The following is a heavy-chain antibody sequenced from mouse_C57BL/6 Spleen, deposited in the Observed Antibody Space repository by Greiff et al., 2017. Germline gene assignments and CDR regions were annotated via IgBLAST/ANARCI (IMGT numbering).Heavy chain of an antibody. J-gene: IGHJ2*01. V-gene: IGHV1-43*01. Sequence: LQQSGPELVKPGASVKISCKASGYSFTGYYMHWVKQSSEKSLEWIGEINPSTGGTSYNQKFKGKATLTVDKSSSTAYMQLKSLTSEDSAVYYCASYYSNYVLYYFDYWGQGTTLTVSS. CDR1: GYSFTGYY. D-gene: IGHD2-5*01. CDR3: ASYYSNYVLYYFDY. CDR2: INPSTGGT.